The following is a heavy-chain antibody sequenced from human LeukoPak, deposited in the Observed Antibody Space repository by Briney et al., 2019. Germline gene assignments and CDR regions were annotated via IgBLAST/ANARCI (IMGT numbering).Heavy chain of an antibody. Sequence: PGRSLRLSCAASGFTFSSYAMHWVRQAPGKGLEWVAVISYDGSNKYYADSVKGRFTISRDNSKNTLYLQMNSLKAGDTAVYYCARDHLPANRGSFGNMDYWGQGTLVTVSS. CDR3: ARDHLPANRGSFGNMDY. CDR1: GFTFSSYA. J-gene: IGHJ4*02. D-gene: IGHD7-27*01. CDR2: ISYDGSNK. V-gene: IGHV3-30-3*01.